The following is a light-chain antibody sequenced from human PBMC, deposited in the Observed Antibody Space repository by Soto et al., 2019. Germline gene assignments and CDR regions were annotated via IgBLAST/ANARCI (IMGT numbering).Light chain of an antibody. Sequence: EIVLTQSPATLSLSPGERATLSCRTSQSVNNYLAWYQQKPGQAPRLLIYDVSNRATGIPARFSGSGSGTVFTLTISSLEPEDSAVYFCQQRRNWPWLTFGGGTRVEIK. CDR1: QSVNNY. CDR3: QQRRNWPWLT. V-gene: IGKV3-11*01. J-gene: IGKJ4*01. CDR2: DVS.